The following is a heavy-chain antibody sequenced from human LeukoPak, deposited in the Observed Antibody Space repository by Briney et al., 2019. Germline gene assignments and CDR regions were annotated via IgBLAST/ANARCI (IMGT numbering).Heavy chain of an antibody. CDR2: MNPNSGNT. J-gene: IGHJ4*02. Sequence: ASVKVSFKASGYTFTSYDINWVRQATGQGLEWMGWMNPNSGNTGYAQKFQGRVTMTRNTSISTAYMELSSLRSEDTAVYYCAREMWSVVGPLDYWGQGTLVTVSS. CDR3: AREMWSVVGPLDY. D-gene: IGHD2-15*01. CDR1: GYTFTSYD. V-gene: IGHV1-8*01.